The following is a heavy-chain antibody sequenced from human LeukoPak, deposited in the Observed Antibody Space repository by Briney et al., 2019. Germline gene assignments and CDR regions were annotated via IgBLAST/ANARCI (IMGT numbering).Heavy chain of an antibody. Sequence: SETLSLTCTASGGSISSYYWSWIRQPPGKGLEWIGYIYYSGSTNYNPSLKSRVTISVDTSKNQFSLKLSSVTAADTAVYYCARALVADLYFDYWGQGTLVTVSS. V-gene: IGHV4-59*01. CDR1: GGSISSYY. J-gene: IGHJ4*02. D-gene: IGHD5-12*01. CDR2: IYYSGST. CDR3: ARALVADLYFDY.